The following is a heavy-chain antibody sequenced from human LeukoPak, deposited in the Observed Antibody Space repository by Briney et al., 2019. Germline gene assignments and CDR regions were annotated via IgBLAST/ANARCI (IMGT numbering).Heavy chain of an antibody. V-gene: IGHV4-59*01. J-gene: IGHJ6*02. D-gene: IGHD3-10*01. CDR3: ATSLQYNNNNYFYYGMDV. CDR2: IYYSGST. Sequence: SETLSLTCTVSGGSISSDYWNWIRQPPGEGLEWIGYIYYSGSTNYNPSLKSRVTISVDTSKNQFSLKLNSVTAADTAVYYCATSLQYNNNNYFYYGMDVWGQGTTVTVSS. CDR1: GGSISSDY.